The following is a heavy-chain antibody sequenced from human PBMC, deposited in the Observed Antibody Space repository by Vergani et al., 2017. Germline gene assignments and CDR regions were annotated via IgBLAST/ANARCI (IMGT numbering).Heavy chain of an antibody. CDR2: IKQDGSEK. D-gene: IGHD3-9*01. Sequence: EVQLVESGGGLVQPGGSLRLSCAVSGFTFSSYWMSWVRQAPGKGLEWVANIKQDGSEKYYVDSVKGRFTISRDNAKNSLYLQMNSLRAEDTAVYYCARDSLYYDLLTGYFPNWFDPWSQGTLVTVYS. V-gene: IGHV3-7*01. J-gene: IGHJ5*02. CDR1: GFTFSSYW. CDR3: ARDSLYYDLLTGYFPNWFDP.